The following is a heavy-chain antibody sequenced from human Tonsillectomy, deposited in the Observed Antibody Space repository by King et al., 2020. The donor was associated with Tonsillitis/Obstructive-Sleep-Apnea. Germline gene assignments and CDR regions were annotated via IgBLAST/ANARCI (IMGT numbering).Heavy chain of an antibody. CDR1: GFIFTNYA. CDR3: ARDPSDSSGFYYGADY. D-gene: IGHD3-22*01. CDR2: ISDDGSNK. V-gene: IGHV3-30*04. J-gene: IGHJ4*02. Sequence: QLVQSGGGVVQPGQSLRLSCAASGFIFTNYAMHWVRQAPGKGPEWVAVISDDGSNKHNADSVKGRFTISRDNSRNTLFLQMNSLRVEDTAVYYCARDPSDSSGFYYGADYWGQGTLVTVSS.